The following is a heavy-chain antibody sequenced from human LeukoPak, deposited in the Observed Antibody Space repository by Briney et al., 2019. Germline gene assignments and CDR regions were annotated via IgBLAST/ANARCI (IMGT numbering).Heavy chain of an antibody. CDR1: GGSITSNKW. CDR3: AQGLRGGSSSDLFHP. D-gene: IGHD3-16*01. V-gene: IGHV4-4*02. J-gene: IGHJ5*02. CDR2: ISHSGST. Sequence: SGTLSLTCGVSGGSITSNKWWGWIRPPQAKGLEWIGEISHSGSTNYNPSLESRVTISVDKSKNQFSLRLNFLTAADTAAYYCAQGLRGGSSSDLFHPLGQGTLVTVS.